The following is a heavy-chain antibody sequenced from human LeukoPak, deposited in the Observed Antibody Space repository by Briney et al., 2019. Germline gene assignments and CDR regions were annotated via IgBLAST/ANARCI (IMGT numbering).Heavy chain of an antibody. CDR2: ISAYNGNT. CDR3: ARVGGYEKTYYDFWSGYPEDFDY. D-gene: IGHD3-3*01. CDR1: GYTFTSYG. J-gene: IGHJ4*02. V-gene: IGHV1-18*01. Sequence: ASVKVSCKASGYTFTSYGISWVRQAPGQGLEWMGWISAYNGNTNYAQKLQGRVTMTTDTSTSTAYMELRSLRSDDTAVYYCARVGGYEKTYYDFWSGYPEDFDYWGQGTLVTVSS.